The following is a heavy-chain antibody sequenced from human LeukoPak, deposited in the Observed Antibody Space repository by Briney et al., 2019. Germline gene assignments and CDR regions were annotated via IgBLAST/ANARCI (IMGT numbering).Heavy chain of an antibody. CDR2: ISPSGDIT. CDR3: AKDDAWLRFGE. CDR1: GFTFSSYG. D-gene: IGHD3-10*01. V-gene: IGHV3-23*01. Sequence: GGSLRLSCAASGFTFSSYGMSWVRQAPGKGLEWVSGISPSGDITYYADSVKGRFTISRDNSKNTLYLEVISLTAEDTAVYYCAKDDAWLRFGEWSQGTLVTVSS. J-gene: IGHJ4*02.